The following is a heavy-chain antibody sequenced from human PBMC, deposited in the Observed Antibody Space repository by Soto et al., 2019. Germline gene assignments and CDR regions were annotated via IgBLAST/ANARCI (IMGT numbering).Heavy chain of an antibody. CDR3: ARDGVAAGNINFDY. CDR2: ISGGNGNT. D-gene: IGHD6-25*01. Sequence: WASVKVSCKASGYIFTKSSMHWVLQAPGQRLEWMGWISGGNGNTKYSPKLQDRVTITRDTSASTAYMELSSLRSEDTALYYCARDGVAAGNINFDYWGQGTLVTVSS. CDR1: GYIFTKSS. V-gene: IGHV1-3*01. J-gene: IGHJ4*02.